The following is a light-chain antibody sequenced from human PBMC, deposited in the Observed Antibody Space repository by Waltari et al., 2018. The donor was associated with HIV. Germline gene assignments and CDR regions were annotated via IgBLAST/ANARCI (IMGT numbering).Light chain of an antibody. V-gene: IGKV3-20*01. CDR2: GAS. Sequence: EIVLTQSPGTLSWSPGERATLSCRARQSVSSSSLAWYQQKPGQAPRLLIYGASRRATGIPDRFSGSGSGTAFTLTISRLEPEDFAVYYCQQYGSSPPYSFGQGTKLEIK. CDR3: QQYGSSPPYS. J-gene: IGKJ2*03. CDR1: QSVSSSS.